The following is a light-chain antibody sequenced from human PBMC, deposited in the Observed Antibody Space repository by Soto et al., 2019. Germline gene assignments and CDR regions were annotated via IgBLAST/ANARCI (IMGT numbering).Light chain of an antibody. Sequence: EIVLTQSPGTLSSSPGERATLSCRASQSVTSSSLGWYQQKPGQAPRLLMHSVSSRATGIPDRFSGSGSGTHFTLNISRLEPEDFAVYYCHQYASSPLTFGQGTKLEIK. CDR1: QSVTSSS. V-gene: IGKV3-20*01. CDR3: HQYASSPLT. CDR2: SVS. J-gene: IGKJ2*01.